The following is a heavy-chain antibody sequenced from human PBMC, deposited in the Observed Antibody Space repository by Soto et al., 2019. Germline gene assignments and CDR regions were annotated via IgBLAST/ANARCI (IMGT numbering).Heavy chain of an antibody. CDR3: TGGGVSSGPGY. Sequence: EVQLVESGGGLVQPGGSLRLSCAASGFTFSGSSMNWVRQAPGKGLEWISYINTLSSTMYYADSVKGRFSISRDNAKNSLYPQMNSLRAEDTAMYYCTGGGVSSGPGYWGQGTLVTVSS. D-gene: IGHD3-22*01. CDR1: GFTFSGSS. V-gene: IGHV3-48*01. J-gene: IGHJ4*02. CDR2: INTLSSTM.